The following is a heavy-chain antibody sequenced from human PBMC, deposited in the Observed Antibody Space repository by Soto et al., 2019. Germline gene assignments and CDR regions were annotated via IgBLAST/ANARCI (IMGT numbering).Heavy chain of an antibody. J-gene: IGHJ3*02. CDR2: ISGSGGST. V-gene: IGHV3-23*01. D-gene: IGHD3-22*01. CDR1: GFTFSSYA. CDR3: ARELVGRYYYDSSGYYPDDAFDI. Sequence: PGGSLRLSCAASGFTFSSYAMSWVRQAPGKGLEWVSAISGSGGSTYYADSVKGRFTISRDNSKNTLYLQMNSLRAEDTAVYYCARELVGRYYYDSSGYYPDDAFDIWGQGTMVTVSS.